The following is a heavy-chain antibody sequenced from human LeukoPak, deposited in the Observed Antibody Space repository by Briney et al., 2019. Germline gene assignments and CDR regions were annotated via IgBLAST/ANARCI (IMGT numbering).Heavy chain of an antibody. CDR3: AREGSRSDDAFDI. V-gene: IGHV3-30*04. Sequence: GGSLRLSCAASGFTFNTYTMHWVRQAPGEGLQWVALMSYDRSNEHYADSVKGRFTISRDNSKNTLYLQMTSLRLEDTAVYYCAREGSRSDDAFDIWGQGTLATVSS. CDR2: MSYDRSNE. CDR1: GFTFNTYT. J-gene: IGHJ3*02.